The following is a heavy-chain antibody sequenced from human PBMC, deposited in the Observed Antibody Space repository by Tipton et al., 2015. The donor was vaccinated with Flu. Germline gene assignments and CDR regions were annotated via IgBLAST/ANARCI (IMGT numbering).Heavy chain of an antibody. Sequence: TLSLTCTVSGGSVSPYYWNWVRQSPGKGLEWIGYIYCRGTTGYNPSLKSRVTISVDTSKNQVSLKLTSVTAADTAVYYCARDLVQDYRDQYFGMDVWGQGTTVTVSS. CDR1: GGSVSPYY. D-gene: IGHD4-11*01. J-gene: IGHJ6*02. V-gene: IGHV4-59*02. CDR2: IYCRGTT. CDR3: ARDLVQDYRDQYFGMDV.